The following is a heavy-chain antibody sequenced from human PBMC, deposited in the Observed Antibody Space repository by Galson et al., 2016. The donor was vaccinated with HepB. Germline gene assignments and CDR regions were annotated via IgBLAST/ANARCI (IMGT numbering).Heavy chain of an antibody. V-gene: IGHV3-9*01. CDR3: AKDVGTGGYAPCYYYGVVV. D-gene: IGHD5-18*01. CDR2: ICCNSGSV. Sequence: SLRLSCAASGFTFDAYGMHWVRQAPGKGPEWVSGICCNSGSVGYADSVEGRFTIPRDNAKNSLFLQMNSLRTEDTAFYYCAKDVGTGGYAPCYYYGVVVWGQGTTVTVSS. J-gene: IGHJ6*02. CDR1: GFTFDAYG.